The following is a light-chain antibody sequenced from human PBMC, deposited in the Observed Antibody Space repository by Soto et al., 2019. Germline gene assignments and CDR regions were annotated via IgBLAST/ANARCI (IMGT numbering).Light chain of an antibody. CDR1: SSNIGAGYD. Sequence: QSALTQPPSVSGAPGQRVTISCTGSSSNIGAGYDVHWYQHLPGTAPKLLIYGNYNRPSGVPDRFSGSKSGTSASLAVTGLQAEDEADYYCQSYDSSLSGVVFGGGTKLTVL. J-gene: IGLJ2*01. CDR2: GNY. CDR3: QSYDSSLSGVV. V-gene: IGLV1-40*01.